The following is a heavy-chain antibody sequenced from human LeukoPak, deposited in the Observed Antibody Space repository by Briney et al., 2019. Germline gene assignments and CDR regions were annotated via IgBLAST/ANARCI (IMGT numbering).Heavy chain of an antibody. CDR2: IYYSGST. J-gene: IGHJ5*02. D-gene: IGHD3-10*01. Sequence: SQTLSLTCTVSGGSISSGNYYWSWIRQPPGKGLEWIGYIYYSGSTNYNPSLKSRVTISVDTSKNQFSLRLSSVTAADTAVYYCAREGSYYYGSGSPSWGQGTLVTVSS. CDR3: AREGSYYYGSGSPS. CDR1: GGSISSGNYY. V-gene: IGHV4-61*01.